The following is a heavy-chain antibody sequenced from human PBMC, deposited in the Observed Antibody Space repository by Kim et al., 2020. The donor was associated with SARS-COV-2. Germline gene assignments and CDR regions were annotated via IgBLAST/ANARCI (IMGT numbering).Heavy chain of an antibody. CDR2: ISSSSRYI. CDR3: VRAPTIGNYYFDY. CDR1: GFTFTDYS. Sequence: GGSLRLSCAASGFTFTDYSMNWVRQAPGKGLEWVSSISSSSRYIYYADCAKGRFTISRDNAKNSQYLQMNSLRAEGTAVYYCVRAPTIGNYYFDYWGQGILVTVSS. D-gene: IGHD3-16*01. J-gene: IGHJ4*02. V-gene: IGHV3-21*06.